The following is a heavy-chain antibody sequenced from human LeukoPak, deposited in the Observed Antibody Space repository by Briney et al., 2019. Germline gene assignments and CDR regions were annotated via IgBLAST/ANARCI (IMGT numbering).Heavy chain of an antibody. CDR2: INPNSGGT. Sequence: ASVKVSCKASGYTFTGYYMHWVRQAPGQGPEWMGWINPNSGGTNYAQKFKGRVTMTRDTSITTAYMELTRLTSDDTAVYYCAREWLCSSTSCYEGGDWLDPWGQGTLVTVSS. CDR1: GYTFTGYY. V-gene: IGHV1-2*02. CDR3: AREWLCSSTSCYEGGDWLDP. J-gene: IGHJ5*02. D-gene: IGHD2-2*01.